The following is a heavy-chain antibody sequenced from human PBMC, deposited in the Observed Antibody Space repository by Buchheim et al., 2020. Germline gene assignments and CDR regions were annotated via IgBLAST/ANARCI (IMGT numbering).Heavy chain of an antibody. CDR1: GFTFSSYW. J-gene: IGHJ6*02. Sequence: EGQLVESGGGLVQPGGSLRLSCAASGFTFSSYWMHWVRQAPGKGLVWVSRINSDGSSTSYADSVKGRFTISIDKAKNTLYLQMNSLRAEDTAVYYCARDPPSSIAALNRGMDVWGQGTT. CDR3: ARDPPSSIAALNRGMDV. V-gene: IGHV3-74*01. CDR2: INSDGSST. D-gene: IGHD6-6*01.